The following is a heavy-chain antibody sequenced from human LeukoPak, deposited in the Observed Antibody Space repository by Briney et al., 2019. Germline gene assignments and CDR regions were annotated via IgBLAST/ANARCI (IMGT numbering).Heavy chain of an antibody. V-gene: IGHV4-59*01. CDR1: GGSISSYY. CDR3: AREKRSSSGRGLLEY. D-gene: IGHD6-19*01. J-gene: IGHJ4*02. Sequence: SETLSLTCTVSGGSISSYYWSWIRQPPGKGLEWLGYIYYSGSTNYNPSLKSRVTISVDTSKNQFSLKLSSVTAADTAVYYCAREKRSSSGRGLLEYWGQGTLVTVSS. CDR2: IYYSGST.